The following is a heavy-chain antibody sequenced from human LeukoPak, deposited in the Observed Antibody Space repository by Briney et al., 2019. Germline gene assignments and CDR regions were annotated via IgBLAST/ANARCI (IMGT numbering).Heavy chain of an antibody. J-gene: IGHJ5*02. CDR3: ARASPTESYSDWFDP. CDR2: ISAYNGNT. D-gene: IGHD2-15*01. CDR1: GYTFTSYG. V-gene: IGHV1-18*01. Sequence: ASVKVSCKASGYTFTSYGISWVRQAPGQGLEWMGWISAYNGNTNYARKLQGRVTMTTDTSTSTAYMELSSLRSEDTAVYYCARASPTESYSDWFDPWGQGTLVTVSS.